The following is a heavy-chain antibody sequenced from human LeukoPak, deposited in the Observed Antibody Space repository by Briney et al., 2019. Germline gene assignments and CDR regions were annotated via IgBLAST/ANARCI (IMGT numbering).Heavy chain of an antibody. CDR2: IYYSGST. D-gene: IGHD6-13*01. CDR1: GGSISSYY. V-gene: IGHV4-59*01. Sequence: SETLSLTCTVSGGSISSYYWSWIRQPPGKGLEWIGYIYYSGSTNYNPSLKSRVTISVDTSKNQFSPKLSSVTAADTAVYYCARAATLSSSWPYYYYYMDVWGKGTTVTVSS. J-gene: IGHJ6*03. CDR3: ARAATLSSSWPYYYYYMDV.